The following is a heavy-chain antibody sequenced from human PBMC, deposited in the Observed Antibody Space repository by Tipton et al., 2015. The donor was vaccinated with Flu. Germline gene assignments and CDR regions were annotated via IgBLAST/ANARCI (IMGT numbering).Heavy chain of an antibody. CDR2: VYDDGRT. D-gene: IGHD1-14*01. CDR3: ARDEGGTYPD. CDR1: GFTVSTSY. Sequence: QLVQSGGGLIRPGGSLRLSCAVSGFTVSTSYMSWVRKPPGKRLEWVSIVYDDGRTYYAEAVEGLLSISRDKSKNILYLQMNRLRADDTAVYFCARDEGGTYPDWGQGTLVTVSS. V-gene: IGHV3-53*01. J-gene: IGHJ4*02.